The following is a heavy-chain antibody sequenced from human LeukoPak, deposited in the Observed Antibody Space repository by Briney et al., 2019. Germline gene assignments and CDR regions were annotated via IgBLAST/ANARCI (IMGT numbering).Heavy chain of an antibody. CDR1: GYTFTNYW. V-gene: IGHV5-51*01. D-gene: IGHD6-13*01. CDR3: ARAPRRYSSSCDWFDP. CDR2: INPGDSET. J-gene: IGHJ5*02. Sequence: GESLKISCRGSGYTFTNYWIGWVRQMPGKGLEWMGSINPGDSETEYSPSFQGQVTISADKSIGTAYLQWSSLKATDTAMYYCARAPRRYSSSCDWFDPWGQGTLVTVSS.